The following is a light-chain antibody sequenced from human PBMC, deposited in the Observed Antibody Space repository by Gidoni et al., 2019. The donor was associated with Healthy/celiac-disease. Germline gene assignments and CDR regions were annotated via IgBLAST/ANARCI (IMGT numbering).Light chain of an antibody. CDR1: NIGSKS. J-gene: IGLJ2*01. Sequence: SYVLTPPPSVSVAPGQTARITCGGNNIGSKSVHWYQQKPSQAPVLVVYVDSDRPPGIPERFAGSKEGNTATRTISRVEAGDEDEYYGQGWDRRSDPGVFGGGTKLTVL. CDR2: VDS. V-gene: IGLV3-21*02. CDR3: QGWDRRSDPGV.